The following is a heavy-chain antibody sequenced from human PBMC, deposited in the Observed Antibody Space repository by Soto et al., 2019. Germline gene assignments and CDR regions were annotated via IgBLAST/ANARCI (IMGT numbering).Heavy chain of an antibody. CDR3: ASAAVTGTAGLDF. V-gene: IGHV1-2*02. J-gene: IGHJ4*02. D-gene: IGHD6-19*01. Sequence: GASVKVSCKASGYTFSGFYMPWVRQAPGQGLEWMGWINPNSGGTKSAEKFQGRVTMTRDTSISTAYMELRRLTSDDTAVYYCASAAVTGTAGLDFWGQGTQVTVSS. CDR1: GYTFSGFY. CDR2: INPNSGGT.